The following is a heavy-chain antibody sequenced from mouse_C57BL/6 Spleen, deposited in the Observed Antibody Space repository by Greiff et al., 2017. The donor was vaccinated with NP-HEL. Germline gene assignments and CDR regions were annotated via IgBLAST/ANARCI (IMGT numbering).Heavy chain of an antibody. J-gene: IGHJ2*01. CDR1: GYTFTSYW. CDR3: ARKRDYLDY. Sequence: QVQLQQPGAELVRPGTSVKLSCKASGYTFTSYWMHWVKQRPGQGLEWIGVIDPSDSYTNYNQKFKGKATLTVDTSSSTAYMQLSSLTSEDSAVYYCARKRDYLDYWGQGTTLTVSS. CDR2: IDPSDSYT. V-gene: IGHV1-59*01.